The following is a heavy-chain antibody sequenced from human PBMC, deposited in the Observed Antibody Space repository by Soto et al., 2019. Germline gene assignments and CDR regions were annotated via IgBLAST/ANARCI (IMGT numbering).Heavy chain of an antibody. J-gene: IGHJ6*02. Sequence: GTSVELSCKACGDRFTSYDVNWVRQAPGQGLGWVGWMNANSDDTRSAQKFRGRLTLTRDKSMRAVYMKLSNLRPDDTAVYYCAREWSAAGHFYGMDVWGQGTTVTAS. CDR3: AREWSAAGHFYGMDV. D-gene: IGHD6-13*01. CDR2: MNANSDDT. V-gene: IGHV1-8*01. CDR1: GDRFTSYD.